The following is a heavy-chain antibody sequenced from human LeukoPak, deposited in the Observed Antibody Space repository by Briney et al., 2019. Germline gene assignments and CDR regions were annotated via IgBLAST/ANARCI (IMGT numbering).Heavy chain of an antibody. CDR1: GFTFSDYA. D-gene: IGHD5-18*01. V-gene: IGHV3-23*01. CDR2: IGGSGGTA. J-gene: IGHJ4*02. Sequence: GGSLRLSCAAAGFTFSDYAMSWVRQAPGKGLEGVSCIGGSGGTAHYTAHVKGRFTISRDNSKDTLFMQMNSQRAEDTAVYYCAKRLRTGYNYGYPDYWGQGTLVTVSS. CDR3: AKRLRTGYNYGYPDY.